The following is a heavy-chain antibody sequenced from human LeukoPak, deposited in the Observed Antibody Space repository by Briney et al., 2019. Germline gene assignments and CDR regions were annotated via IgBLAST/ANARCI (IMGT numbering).Heavy chain of an antibody. V-gene: IGHV3-7*01. CDR1: GFTFSSYW. Sequence: GGSLRLSSAASGFTFSSYWMSWVRQAPGKGREWVANIKQDGREKYYVDSVKGRFTISRDNAKNSLYLQMNSLRAEDTAVYYCARSLRYFDWLHTSYYFDYWGQGTLVTVSS. J-gene: IGHJ4*02. CDR3: ARSLRYFDWLHTSYYFDY. CDR2: IKQDGREK. D-gene: IGHD3-9*01.